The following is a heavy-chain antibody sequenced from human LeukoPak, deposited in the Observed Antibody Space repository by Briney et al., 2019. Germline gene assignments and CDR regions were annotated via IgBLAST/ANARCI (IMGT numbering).Heavy chain of an antibody. Sequence: ASVKVSCKASGYTFTGYYMHWVRQAPGQGLEWMGWINPNSGGTNYAQKFRGRVTMTRDTSISTAYMELSRLRSDDTAVYYCARDTSMVRGVITDYWGQGTLVTVSS. CDR1: GYTFTGYY. CDR3: ARDTSMVRGVITDY. J-gene: IGHJ4*02. D-gene: IGHD3-10*01. V-gene: IGHV1-2*02. CDR2: INPNSGGT.